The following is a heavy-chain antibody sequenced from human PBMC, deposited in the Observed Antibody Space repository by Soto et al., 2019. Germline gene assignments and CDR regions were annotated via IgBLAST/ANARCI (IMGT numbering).Heavy chain of an antibody. D-gene: IGHD3-3*01. Sequence: SETLSLTCTVSGGSISSYYWSWIRQPPGKGLEWIGYIYYSGSTNYNPSLKSRVTISVDTSKNQFSLKLSSVTAADTAVYYCAKWSGYAEYHYDVMDFWAQGTTVP. CDR1: GGSISSYY. J-gene: IGHJ6*02. V-gene: IGHV4-59*01. CDR2: IYYSGST. CDR3: AKWSGYAEYHYDVMDF.